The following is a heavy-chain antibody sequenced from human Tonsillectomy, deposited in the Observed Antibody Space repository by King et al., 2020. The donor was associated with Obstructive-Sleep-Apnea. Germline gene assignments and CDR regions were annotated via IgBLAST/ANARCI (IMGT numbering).Heavy chain of an antibody. V-gene: IGHV4-30-4*01. CDR3: ARDLGYCSSTSCHDAFDI. CDR1: GGSISSGDYY. CDR2: IYYSGST. J-gene: IGHJ3*02. Sequence: VQLQESGPGLVKPSQTLSLTCTVSGGSISSGDYYWSWIRQPPGKGLEWIGYIYYSGSTYYNPSLKSRVTISVDTSKNQFSLKLSSVTAADTAVYYCARDLGYCSSTSCHDAFDIWGQGTMVTVSS. D-gene: IGHD2-2*01.